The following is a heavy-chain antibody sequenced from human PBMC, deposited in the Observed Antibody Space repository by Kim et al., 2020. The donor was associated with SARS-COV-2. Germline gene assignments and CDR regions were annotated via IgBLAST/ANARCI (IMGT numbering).Heavy chain of an antibody. CDR1: GGSFSGYY. V-gene: IGHV4-34*01. D-gene: IGHD3-10*01. CDR3: SRGRDYYGSGSYLGYYYYYGMDV. CDR2: INHSGST. Sequence: SETLSLTCAVYGGSFSGYYWSWIRQPPGKGLEWIGEINHSGSTNYNPSLKSRVTISVDTSKNQFSLKLSSVSAADTAVYYCSRGRDYYGSGSYLGYYYYYGMDVWGQGTTVTVSS. J-gene: IGHJ6*02.